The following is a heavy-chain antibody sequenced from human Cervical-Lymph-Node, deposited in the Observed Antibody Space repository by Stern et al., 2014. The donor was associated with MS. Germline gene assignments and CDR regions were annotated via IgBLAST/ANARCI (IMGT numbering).Heavy chain of an antibody. CDR2: IYYGGST. CDR3: AREMYSSSYYGLDV. CDR1: GDSMSSRSYY. J-gene: IGHJ6*02. Sequence: QVQLQESGPGLVRPSETLSLTCTVSGDSMSSRSYYWTWIRQHPEKGLEWIGYIYYGGSTSYNPSLRGRVTISVDTSQNQFFLRLTSVTAADTAVYYCAREMYSSSYYGLDVWGQGATVTVSS. D-gene: IGHD6-6*01. V-gene: IGHV4-31*03.